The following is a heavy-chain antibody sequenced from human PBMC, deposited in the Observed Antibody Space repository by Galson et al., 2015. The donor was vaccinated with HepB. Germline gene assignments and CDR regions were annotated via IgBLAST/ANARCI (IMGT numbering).Heavy chain of an antibody. CDR3: AGGRGSSVDFDY. CDR2: IIPIFGIA. J-gene: IGHJ4*02. CDR1: GGTFSSYA. Sequence: SVKVSCKASGGTFSSYAISWVRQAPGQGLEWMGGIIPIFGIANYAQKFQSRVTITADESTSTAYMELSSLRSEDTAVYYCAGGRGSSVDFDYWGQGTMVTVSS. V-gene: IGHV1-69*13. D-gene: IGHD6-6*01.